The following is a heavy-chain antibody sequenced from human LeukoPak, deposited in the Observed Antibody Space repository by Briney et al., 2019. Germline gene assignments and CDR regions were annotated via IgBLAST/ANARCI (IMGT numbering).Heavy chain of an antibody. CDR2: INTNTGNP. J-gene: IGHJ4*02. D-gene: IGHD3-22*01. Sequence: ASVKVSCKASGYTFTSYAMNWVRQAPGQGLEWMGWINTNTGNPTYAQGFTGRFVFSLDTSVSTAYLQISSLKAEDTAVYYCARWDYDSSGYALYCFDYWGQGTLVTVSS. CDR3: ARWDYDSSGYALYCFDY. V-gene: IGHV7-4-1*02. CDR1: GYTFTSYA.